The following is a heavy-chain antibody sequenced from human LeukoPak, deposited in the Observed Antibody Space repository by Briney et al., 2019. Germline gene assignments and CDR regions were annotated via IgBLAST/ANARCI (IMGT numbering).Heavy chain of an antibody. Sequence: ASVKVSCKASGYTFTSYGISWVRQAPGQGLEWMGWISAYNGNTNYAQKLQGRVTMTTDTSTSTAYMELRSLRSDDTAVYYCARLVRCSGGSCYPGWFDPWGQRTLVTLSS. CDR1: GYTFTSYG. CDR2: ISAYNGNT. CDR3: ARLVRCSGGSCYPGWFDP. V-gene: IGHV1-18*01. D-gene: IGHD2-15*01. J-gene: IGHJ5*02.